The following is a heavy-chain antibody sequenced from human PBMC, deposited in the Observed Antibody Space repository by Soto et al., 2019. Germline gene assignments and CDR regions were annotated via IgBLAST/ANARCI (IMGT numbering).Heavy chain of an antibody. Sequence: EVQLLESGGDFVQTGGSLRLSCAASGFTFSTNGMTWVRQAPGKGLEWVSGISGSGDNTYHADSVKGRFTISRDNSKNTLYLQMISLRAEETAVYYCAKGVWNDYFDHWGQGSVVTVSS. CDR1: GFTFSTNG. V-gene: IGHV3-23*01. D-gene: IGHD1-1*01. CDR3: AKGVWNDYFDH. CDR2: ISGSGDNT. J-gene: IGHJ4*02.